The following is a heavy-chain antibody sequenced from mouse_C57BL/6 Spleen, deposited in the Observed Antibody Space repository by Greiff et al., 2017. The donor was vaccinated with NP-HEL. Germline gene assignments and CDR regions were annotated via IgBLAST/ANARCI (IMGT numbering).Heavy chain of an antibody. V-gene: IGHV1-52*01. CDR2: IDPSDSET. J-gene: IGHJ4*01. D-gene: IGHD3-3*01. Sequence: QVQLQQPGAELVRPGSSVKLSCKASGYTFTSYWMHWVKQRPIQGLEWIGNIDPSDSETHYNQKFKDKATLTVDKSSSTAYMQLSSLTSEDSAVDYCARERACLGAMDYWGQGTSVTVSS. CDR3: ARERACLGAMDY. CDR1: GYTFTSYW.